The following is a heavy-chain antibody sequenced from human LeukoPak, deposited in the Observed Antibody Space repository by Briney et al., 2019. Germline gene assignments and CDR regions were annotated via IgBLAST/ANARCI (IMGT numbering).Heavy chain of an antibody. J-gene: IGHJ4*02. CDR3: ARDRTLVGGIDY. CDR2: FYTSGST. Sequence: PSETLSLTCTVSGGSISSGSYYWSWIRQPAGKGLEWIGRFYTSGSTNYNPSLKSRVTISVDTSKNQFSLKLTSVTAADTAVYYCARDRTLVGGIDYWGQGTLVTVPS. D-gene: IGHD1-26*01. V-gene: IGHV4-61*02. CDR1: GGSISSGSYY.